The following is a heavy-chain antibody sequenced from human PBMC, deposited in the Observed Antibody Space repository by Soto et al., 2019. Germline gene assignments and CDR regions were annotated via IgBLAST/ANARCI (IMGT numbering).Heavy chain of an antibody. CDR1: GFSVTSNY. V-gene: IGHV3-53*01. Sequence: EVQLVESGGGLIQPGGSLRLSCAATGFSVTSNYMSWVRQAPGGGLEWVSVIWHGGPTYYADSVRGRFTVSRDNSNNKVFLQMSSLRADDTAVYYCAKVGDSSDYYPAPIDSWGQGTLVTVSS. CDR2: IWHGGPT. D-gene: IGHD3-22*01. CDR3: AKVGDSSDYYPAPIDS. J-gene: IGHJ5*01.